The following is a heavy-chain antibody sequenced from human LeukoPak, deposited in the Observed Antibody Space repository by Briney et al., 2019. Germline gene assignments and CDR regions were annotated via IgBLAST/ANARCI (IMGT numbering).Heavy chain of an antibody. CDR3: ARDGYDYVWGSYRYSDY. J-gene: IGHJ4*02. CDR2: INPSGGST. CDR1: GYTFTSYY. D-gene: IGHD3-16*02. Sequence: ASVKVSCKASGYTFTSYYMHWVRQAPGQGLEWMGIINPSGGSTSYAQKFQGRVTMTRDTSTSTVYMELSSLRSEDTAVYYCARDGYDYVWGSYRYSDYWGQGTLVTVSS. V-gene: IGHV1-46*01.